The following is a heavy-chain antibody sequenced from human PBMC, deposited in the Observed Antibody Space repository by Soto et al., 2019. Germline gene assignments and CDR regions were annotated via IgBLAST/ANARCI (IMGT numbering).Heavy chain of an antibody. D-gene: IGHD3-9*01. Sequence: ASVKVSCKASGYTFTSYGISWVRQAPGQGLEWMGWIGAYNGNTNYAQKLQGRVTMTTDTSTSTAYMELRSLRSDDTAAYYCARDRVSLRYFDWLFPNDAFDIWGQGTMVTVS. V-gene: IGHV1-18*01. CDR3: ARDRVSLRYFDWLFPNDAFDI. CDR2: IGAYNGNT. CDR1: GYTFTSYG. J-gene: IGHJ3*02.